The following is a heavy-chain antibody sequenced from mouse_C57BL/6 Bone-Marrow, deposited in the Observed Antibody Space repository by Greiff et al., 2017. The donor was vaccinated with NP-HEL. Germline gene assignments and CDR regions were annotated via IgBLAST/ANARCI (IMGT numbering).Heavy chain of an antibody. CDR2: IDPSDSYT. V-gene: IGHV1-69*01. J-gene: IGHJ2*01. Sequence: QVQLQQPGAELVMPGASVKLSCKASGYTFTSYWMPWVKQRPGQGLEWIGEIDPSDSYTNYNQKFKGKSTLTVDKSSSAAYMQLSRLTSEDSAVYYCARYYFDYWGQGTTLTVSS. CDR3: ARYYFDY. CDR1: GYTFTSYW.